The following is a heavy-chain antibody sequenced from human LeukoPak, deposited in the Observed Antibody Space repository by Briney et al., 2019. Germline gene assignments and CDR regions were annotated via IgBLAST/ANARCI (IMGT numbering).Heavy chain of an antibody. CDR2: ISAYNGNT. Sequence: ASVKVSCKASGYTFTSYGISWVRQAPGQGLEWMGWISAYNGNTNYAQKFQGRVTITTDESTSTAYMVLSSLRSEDTAVYYCARPDYSDYGYFQHWGQGTLVTVSS. V-gene: IGHV1-18*01. D-gene: IGHD4-11*01. J-gene: IGHJ1*01. CDR1: GYTFTSYG. CDR3: ARPDYSDYGYFQH.